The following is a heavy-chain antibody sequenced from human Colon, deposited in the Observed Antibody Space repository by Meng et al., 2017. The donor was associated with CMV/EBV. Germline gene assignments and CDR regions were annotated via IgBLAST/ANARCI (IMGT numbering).Heavy chain of an antibody. J-gene: IGHJ5*02. CDR2: IFHSGDT. Sequence: GSLRLSCVASGFTFSDVWMNWVRQAPGKGLEWIGYIFHSGDTNYNPSLKSRVTISVDMSRNEFSLKLTSVTAADTAVYYCVRQHCSGGMCHQFDPWGQGILVTVSS. D-gene: IGHD2-15*01. CDR1: GFTFSDVW. V-gene: IGHV4-59*01. CDR3: VRQHCSGGMCHQFDP.